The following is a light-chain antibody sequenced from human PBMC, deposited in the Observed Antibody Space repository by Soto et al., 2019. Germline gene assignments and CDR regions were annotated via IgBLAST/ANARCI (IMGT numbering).Light chain of an antibody. CDR3: CSYAGSYTRYV. CDR2: DVS. CDR1: SSDVGGYNY. J-gene: IGLJ1*01. Sequence: QSAPTQPRSVSGSPGQSVTISCTGTSSDVGGYNYVSWYQQHPGKAPKLMIYDVSKRPSGVPDRFSGSKSGNTASLTISGLQAEDEADYYCCSYAGSYTRYVFGTGTKVTVL. V-gene: IGLV2-11*01.